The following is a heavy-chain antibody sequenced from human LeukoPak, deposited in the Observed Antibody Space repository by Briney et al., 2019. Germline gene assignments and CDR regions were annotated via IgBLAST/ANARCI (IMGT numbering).Heavy chain of an antibody. CDR2: ISGSGGST. Sequence: GGSLRLSCAASRFTFSSYAMSWVRQAPGKGLEWVSAISGSGGSTYYADSVKGRFTISRDNSKNTLYLQMNSLRAEDTAVYYCAKVGGTSDYYGMDVWGKGTTVTVSS. V-gene: IGHV3-23*01. CDR3: AKVGGTSDYYGMDV. CDR1: RFTFSSYA. J-gene: IGHJ6*04. D-gene: IGHD2-2*01.